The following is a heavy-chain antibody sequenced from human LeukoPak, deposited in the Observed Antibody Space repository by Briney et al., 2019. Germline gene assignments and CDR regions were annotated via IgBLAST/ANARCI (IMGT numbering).Heavy chain of an antibody. J-gene: IGHJ6*02. Sequence: GGSLRLFCAASGFTFTTYWMHWVRQAPGKGLVWVSHINSDGSITSYADSVKGRFTISRDNAKNTLYLQMNSLRAENTAVYYCARDAVDTANAVWGQGTTVTVSS. V-gene: IGHV3-74*01. CDR3: ARDAVDTANAV. CDR2: INSDGSIT. D-gene: IGHD5-18*01. CDR1: GFTFTTYW.